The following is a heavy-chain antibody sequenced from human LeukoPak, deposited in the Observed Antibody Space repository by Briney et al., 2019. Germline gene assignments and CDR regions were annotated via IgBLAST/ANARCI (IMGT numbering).Heavy chain of an antibody. Sequence: SQTLSLTCTVSGGSISSGDYYWSWIRQHPGKGLEWIGYIYYSGSTYYTPSLKSRVTISVDTSKNQFSLKLSSVTAADTAVYYCARAGPGAAGGVGFDSWGQGTLVTVSS. CDR3: ARAGPGAAGGVGFDS. CDR1: GGSISSGDYY. J-gene: IGHJ4*02. CDR2: IYYSGST. V-gene: IGHV4-30-4*08. D-gene: IGHD6-13*01.